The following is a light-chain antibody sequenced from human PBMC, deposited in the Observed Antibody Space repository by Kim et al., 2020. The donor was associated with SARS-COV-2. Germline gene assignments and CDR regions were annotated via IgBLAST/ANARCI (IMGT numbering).Light chain of an antibody. CDR1: SGHISNI. V-gene: IGLV4-60*03. CDR2: LEGSGSY. Sequence: QSVLTQSSSASASLGSSVKLTCTLNSGHISNIIAWHQQQPGKAPRYLMKLEGSGSYNKGSGVPDRFSGSSSGADRYLTISNLQSEDEADYYCETWDSNTRVFGGGTQLTVL. J-gene: IGLJ3*02. CDR3: ETWDSNTRV.